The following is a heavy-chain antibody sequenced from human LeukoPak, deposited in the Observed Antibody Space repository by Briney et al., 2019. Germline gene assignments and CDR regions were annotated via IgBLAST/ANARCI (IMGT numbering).Heavy chain of an antibody. CDR2: IYYSGTT. CDR3: ARRAVVTAYYFDH. Sequence: PSETLSLTCTISGGSISSTDSYWGWIRQPPGKGLEWIGSIYYSGTTYYNPSLKSRVTISIDTSKSQSSLKLSSVTAADTAVYYCARRAVVTAYYFDHWGQGTLVTVSS. D-gene: IGHD2-21*02. J-gene: IGHJ4*02. CDR1: GGSISSTDSY. V-gene: IGHV4-39*01.